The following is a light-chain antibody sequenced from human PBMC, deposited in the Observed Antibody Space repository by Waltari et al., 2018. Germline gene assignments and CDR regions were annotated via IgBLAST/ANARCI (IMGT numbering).Light chain of an antibody. CDR3: QQYKTHSRT. Sequence: DIQMTQSPATLSASVGNRVTITCRASESISRWLAWYQQKPGEAPKVLISKACNLESGVPSRFSGSGSGTEFTLSISSLEPDDYATYYCQQYKTHSRTFGQGTKV. CDR2: KAC. J-gene: IGKJ1*01. CDR1: ESISRW. V-gene: IGKV1-5*03.